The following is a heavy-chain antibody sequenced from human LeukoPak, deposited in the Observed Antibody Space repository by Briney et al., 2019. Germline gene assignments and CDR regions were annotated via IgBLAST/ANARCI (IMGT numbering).Heavy chain of an antibody. CDR3: ARAITRTMIVVDY. CDR2: INPNSGGT. J-gene: IGHJ4*02. V-gene: IGHV1-2*02. CDR1: GYTFTGYY. Sequence: ASVKVSCKASGYTFTGYYMHWVRQAPGQGLEWMGWINPNSGGTNYAQKFQGRVTMTRDTSTSTVYMELSSLRSEDTAVYYCARAITRTMIVVDYWGQGTLVTVSS. D-gene: IGHD3-22*01.